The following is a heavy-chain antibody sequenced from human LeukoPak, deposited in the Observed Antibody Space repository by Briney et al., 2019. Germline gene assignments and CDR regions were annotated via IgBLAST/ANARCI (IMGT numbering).Heavy chain of an antibody. J-gene: IGHJ4*02. CDR2: IYSGGST. D-gene: IGHD6-19*01. V-gene: IGHV3-66*01. CDR3: VIAVAGHFDY. CDR1: GFTVSSNY. Sequence: GGSLRLSCAASGFTVSSNYMSWVRQAPGKGLEWVSVIYSGGSTYYADSVKGRFTISRDNSKNTLYLQMNSLRAEDTAVYYCVIAVAGHFDYWGQGTLVTVSS.